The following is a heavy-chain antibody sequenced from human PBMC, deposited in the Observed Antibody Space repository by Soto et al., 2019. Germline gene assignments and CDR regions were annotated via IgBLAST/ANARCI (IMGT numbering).Heavy chain of an antibody. D-gene: IGHD1-20*01. CDR1: GFTFGSYS. V-gene: IGHV3-21*01. J-gene: IGHJ6*02. CDR2: ISSSSSYI. Sequence: GSLRLSCAASGFTFGSYSMNWVRQAPGKGLEWVSSISSSSSYIYYADSVKGRFTISRDNAKNSLYLQMNSLRAEDTAVYYCARLHPYNYYYYGMDVWGQGTTVTVSS. CDR3: ARLHPYNYYYYGMDV.